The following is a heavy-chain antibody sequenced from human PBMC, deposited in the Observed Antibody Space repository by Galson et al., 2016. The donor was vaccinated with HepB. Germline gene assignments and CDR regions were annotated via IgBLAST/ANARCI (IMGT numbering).Heavy chain of an antibody. J-gene: IGHJ4*02. V-gene: IGHV3-30*04. Sequence: SLRLSCAASGFTFTGYSIHWVRQAPGKGLEWVAVISYDGSNKYYADSVKGRFTISRDNSKNTLYLQMNTLRAEDSAVYYCARDWTRGSPQGVLDYWGQGTLVTVSS. CDR2: ISYDGSNK. CDR1: GFTFTGYS. D-gene: IGHD3-16*01. CDR3: ARDWTRGSPQGVLDY.